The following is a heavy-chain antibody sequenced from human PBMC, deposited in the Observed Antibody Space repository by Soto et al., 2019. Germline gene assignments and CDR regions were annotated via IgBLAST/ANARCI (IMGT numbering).Heavy chain of an antibody. CDR1: GGSISGYS. CDR3: ASLYSIKDNGLDV. V-gene: IGHV4-59*01. CDR2: IYYRGRT. D-gene: IGHD6-13*01. Sequence: PSETLSLTCAVSGGSISGYSWSWIRQSPGKGLEWIGNIYYRGRTNYNPSLKSRVTISVDTSKNQFSLKVRSVTAADTAVYYCASLYSIKDNGLDVWGQGTTVTVSS. J-gene: IGHJ6*02.